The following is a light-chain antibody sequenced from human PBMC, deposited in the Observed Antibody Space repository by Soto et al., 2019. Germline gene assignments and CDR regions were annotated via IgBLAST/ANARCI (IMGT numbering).Light chain of an antibody. Sequence: PGERATLSCRASQSVSNSYIAWYQQKPGQAPRLLIYGASSRATGIPDRFSGSGSGTDFTLTISRLEPEDFAVYYCQQYGSSPPWTFGQGTKVEIK. CDR1: QSVSNSY. V-gene: IGKV3-20*01. CDR2: GAS. CDR3: QQYGSSPPWT. J-gene: IGKJ1*01.